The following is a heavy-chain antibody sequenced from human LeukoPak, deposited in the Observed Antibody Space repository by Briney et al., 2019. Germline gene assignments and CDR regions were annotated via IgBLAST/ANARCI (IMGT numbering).Heavy chain of an antibody. CDR2: IYYSGST. CDR1: GGSISSGGYY. J-gene: IGHJ4*02. D-gene: IGHD4-17*01. V-gene: IGHV4-31*03. Sequence: SETLSLTCTVSGGSISSGGYYWSWIRQHPGKGLEWIGYIYYSGSTYYNPSLKSRVTISVDTSKNQFSLKLSSVTAADTAVYYCARGKTTVTTRPPFDYWGQGTLVTVSS. CDR3: ARGKTTVTTRPPFDY.